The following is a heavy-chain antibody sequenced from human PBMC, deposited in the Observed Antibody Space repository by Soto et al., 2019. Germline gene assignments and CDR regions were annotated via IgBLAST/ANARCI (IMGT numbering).Heavy chain of an antibody. V-gene: IGHV3-53*02. CDR2: IYSGGNT. J-gene: IGHJ4*02. CDR3: ARGLDLDY. Sequence: EVQLVETGGGLIQPGGSVRLSCAASGFSISSTYMSWVRQAPGKGLEWVSVIYSGGNTFYADSVKGRFTISRDNSKNTLYLQMNTLRAGDTAVYFCARGLDLDYWGQGTLVTVSS. CDR1: GFSISSTY. D-gene: IGHD3-9*01.